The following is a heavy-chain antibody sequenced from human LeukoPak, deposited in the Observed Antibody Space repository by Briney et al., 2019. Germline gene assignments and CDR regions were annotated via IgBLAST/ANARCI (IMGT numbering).Heavy chain of an antibody. J-gene: IGHJ4*02. CDR3: ATDGSSRPEDY. V-gene: IGHV3-66*01. D-gene: IGHD3-10*01. CDR1: GFTVSSKY. Sequence: AGSLRLSCAASGFTVSSKYMIWVRQAPGKGLEWVSLVNTGGSTYYADSVKGRFTTSRGNSKNTVYLQMTSLRAEDTAVYYCATDGSSRPEDYWGQGTRVTVSS. CDR2: VNTGGST.